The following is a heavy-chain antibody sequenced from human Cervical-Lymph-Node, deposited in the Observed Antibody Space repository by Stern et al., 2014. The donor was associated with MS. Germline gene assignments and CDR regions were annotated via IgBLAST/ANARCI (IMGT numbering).Heavy chain of an antibody. D-gene: IGHD4-23*01. V-gene: IGHV1-69*01. J-gene: IGHJ4*02. CDR3: ARERGNTYGFDY. CDR1: GVTINTYA. Sequence: AQLEESGAEVRKPGSSVKVSCRASGVTINTYAVSWVRQAPGPGLEWMGAIVRVFDKSKNAQRFQERVTITADEATSTVYMELSGLTSEDTAVYYCARERGNTYGFDYWGQGTLVTVSS. CDR2: IVRVFDKS.